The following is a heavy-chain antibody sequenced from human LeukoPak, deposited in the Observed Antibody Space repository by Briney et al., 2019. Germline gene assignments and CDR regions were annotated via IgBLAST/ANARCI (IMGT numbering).Heavy chain of an antibody. CDR2: IYYSGST. D-gene: IGHD2-2*01. CDR1: GGSISSGDYY. Sequence: PSQTLSLTCTVSGGSISSGDYYWSWIRQPPGKGLEWIGYIYYSGSTNYNPSLKSRVTISVDTSKNQFSLKLSSVTAADTAVYYCARGSHCSSTSCYFLTLIEVEGYYGMDVWGQGTTVTVSS. J-gene: IGHJ6*02. V-gene: IGHV4-30-4*01. CDR3: ARGSHCSSTSCYFLTLIEVEGYYGMDV.